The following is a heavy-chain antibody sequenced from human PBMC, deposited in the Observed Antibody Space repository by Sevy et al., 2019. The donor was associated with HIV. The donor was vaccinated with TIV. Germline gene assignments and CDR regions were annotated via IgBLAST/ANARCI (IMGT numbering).Heavy chain of an antibody. CDR2: ISAYNGNT. Sequence: ASVKVSCKASGYTFTSYGISWVRQAPGQGLEWMGWISAYNGNTNYAQKLQGRVTMTTDTSTSTAYMELRSLRSDDTAVYYCARLRIQLWTTFFDYWGQGTLVTVSS. J-gene: IGHJ4*02. CDR3: ARLRIQLWTTFFDY. D-gene: IGHD5-18*01. V-gene: IGHV1-18*01. CDR1: GYTFTSYG.